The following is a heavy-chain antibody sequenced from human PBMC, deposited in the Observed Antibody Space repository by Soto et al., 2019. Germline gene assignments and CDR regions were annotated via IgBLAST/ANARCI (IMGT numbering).Heavy chain of an antibody. CDR2: INYDGSST. CDR3: TRGPRPTSVGTGAY. D-gene: IGHD3-10*01. J-gene: IGHJ4*02. CDR1: GFTFSTYW. Sequence: EVQLVESGGGLVQPGGSLRLSCAASGFTFSTYWMHWVRQAPGKGLVWVSRINYDGSSTDYADSVKGRFTISRDNTKNTLYLQMNTLTAEDTAVYYCTRGPRPTSVGTGAYWGQGTLVTASS. V-gene: IGHV3-74*01.